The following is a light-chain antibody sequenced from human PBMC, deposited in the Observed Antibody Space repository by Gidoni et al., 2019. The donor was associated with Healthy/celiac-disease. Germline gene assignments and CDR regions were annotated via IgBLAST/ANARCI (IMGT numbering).Light chain of an antibody. CDR2: GAS. J-gene: IGKJ4*01. CDR3: QQYGSSSLT. Sequence: EIVLTQSPGTLSLSPVERATLSCRASHSVSSSYLAWYQQKPGQAPRLLIYGASSRATGIPDRFSGSGSGTDFTLTISRLEPEDLAVYYCQQYGSSSLTFGGGTKVEIK. CDR1: HSVSSSY. V-gene: IGKV3-20*01.